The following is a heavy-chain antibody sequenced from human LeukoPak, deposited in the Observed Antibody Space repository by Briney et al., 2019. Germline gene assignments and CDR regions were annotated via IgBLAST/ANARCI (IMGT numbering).Heavy chain of an antibody. CDR1: GFTFSSYW. V-gene: IGHV3-7*03. J-gene: IGHJ4*02. CDR2: IKQDGSEK. CDR3: ASGLELDY. Sequence: GGSLRLSCAASGFTFSSYWMRWVRQAPGKGLEWVANIKQDGSEKNYVDSVKGRFTISRDNAKNSLYLQMNRLRVEDTAVYYCASGLELDYWGQGTLVTVSS.